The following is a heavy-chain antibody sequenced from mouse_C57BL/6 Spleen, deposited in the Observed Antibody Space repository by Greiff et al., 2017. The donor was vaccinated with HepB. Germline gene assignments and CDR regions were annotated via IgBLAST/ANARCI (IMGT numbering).Heavy chain of an antibody. V-gene: IGHV1-69*01. CDR3: ARGATGRGFAY. J-gene: IGHJ3*01. CDR1: GYTFTSYW. CDR2: IDPSDSYT. D-gene: IGHD3-1*01. Sequence: QVQLQQPGAELVMPGASVKLSCKASGYTFTSYWMHWVKQRPGQGLEWIGEIDPSDSYTNYNQKFKGKSTLTVDKSSSTAYMQLSSLTSEDSAVYYCARGATGRGFAYWGQGTLVTVSA.